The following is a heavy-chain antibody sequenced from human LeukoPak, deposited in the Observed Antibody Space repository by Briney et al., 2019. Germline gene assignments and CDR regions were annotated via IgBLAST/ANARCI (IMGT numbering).Heavy chain of an antibody. Sequence: GGSLRLSCAASGFTFSSYGMSWVRQAPGKGLEWVSAISGSGGSTYYADSVKGRFTVSRDNSKNTLYLQMNSLRAEDTAVYFCAKDMVRGYYFDCWGQGTLITVSS. J-gene: IGHJ4*02. CDR1: GFTFSSYG. D-gene: IGHD3-10*01. V-gene: IGHV3-23*01. CDR2: ISGSGGST. CDR3: AKDMVRGYYFDC.